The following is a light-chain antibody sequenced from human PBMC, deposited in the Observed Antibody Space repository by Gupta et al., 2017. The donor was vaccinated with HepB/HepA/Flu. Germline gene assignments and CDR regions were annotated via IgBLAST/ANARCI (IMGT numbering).Light chain of an antibody. CDR1: SGSVSTSHS. CDR2: TAN. CDR3: ALYMSSGVWV. Sequence: QTVVTQEPSFSASPGTTVTLTRGLTSGSVSTSHSPTWYQQTPGQTSLTLIYTANSRSSGVPDRFSGSILGNKAALTITGAQADDDSSYYCALYMSSGVWVFGGGTTLTVL. J-gene: IGLJ3*02. V-gene: IGLV8-61*01.